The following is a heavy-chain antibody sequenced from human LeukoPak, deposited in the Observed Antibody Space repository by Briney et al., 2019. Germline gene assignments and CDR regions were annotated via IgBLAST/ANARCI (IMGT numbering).Heavy chain of an antibody. J-gene: IGHJ3*02. CDR1: GGSLSNHY. V-gene: IGHV4-4*07. CDR3: ARGPLGGESFDI. D-gene: IGHD3-16*01. CDR2: IYHTGST. Sequence: LSEPLSLTCTVSGGSLSNHYWNWIRHPAGTGLEYIGRIYHTGSTNYNPSLKSRVTLSVDTSNNQFSLNLTSVTAADTAVYYCARGPLGGESFDIWGQGTMVTVSS.